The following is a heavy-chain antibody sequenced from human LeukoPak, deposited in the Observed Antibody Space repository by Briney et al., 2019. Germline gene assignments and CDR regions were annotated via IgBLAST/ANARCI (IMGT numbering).Heavy chain of an antibody. Sequence: GESLKISCAVSGFTFSNFWMSWVRQAPGRGLEWVANIHPEGNEKYHVESVKGRFTISRDNAKNSLFPQMNGLRVEDTAVYYCARGDAFSGDHWGQGTLVTVSS. CDR2: IHPEGNEK. CDR3: ARGDAFSGDH. J-gene: IGHJ4*02. V-gene: IGHV3-7*04. CDR1: GFTFSNFW.